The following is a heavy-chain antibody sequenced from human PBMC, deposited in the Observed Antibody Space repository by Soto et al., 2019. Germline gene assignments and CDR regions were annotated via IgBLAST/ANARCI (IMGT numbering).Heavy chain of an antibody. CDR1: GGPTSAHTSH. CDR3: ARKGPPLKSDAFDI. J-gene: IGHJ3*02. D-gene: IGHD2-8*01. Sequence: PPHTLSHRCSVTGGPTSAHTSHWSCFRQPPGGGLEWIGTVYQTGSTYYNPSLRSRVSISVDTSKNQFSLTLSSVTATDTAVFYSARKGPPLKSDAFDIWGQGTMVT. CDR2: VYQTGST. V-gene: IGHV4-39*01.